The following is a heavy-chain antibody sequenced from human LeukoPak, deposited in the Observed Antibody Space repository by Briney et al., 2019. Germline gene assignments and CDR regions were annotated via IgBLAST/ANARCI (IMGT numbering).Heavy chain of an antibody. V-gene: IGHV3-30*18. J-gene: IGHJ3*02. CDR3: AKAIAVAGMGAFDI. Sequence: SLRLSCAASGFTFSSYGMHWVRQAPGKGLEWVAVISYDGSNKYYADSVKGRFTISRDNSKNTLYLQMNSLRAEDTAVYYCAKAIAVAGMGAFDIWGQGTMVTVSS. D-gene: IGHD6-19*01. CDR2: ISYDGSNK. CDR1: GFTFSSYG.